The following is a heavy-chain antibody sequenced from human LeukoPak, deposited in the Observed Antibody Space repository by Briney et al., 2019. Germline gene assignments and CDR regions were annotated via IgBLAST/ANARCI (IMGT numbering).Heavy chain of an antibody. CDR3: ARGRRRSPFDY. V-gene: IGHV4-34*01. CDR2: INHSGST. J-gene: IGHJ4*02. CDR1: GGSFSGYY. Sequence: SETLSLTCAVYGGSFSGYYWSWIRQPPGKGLEWIGEINHSGSTNYNPSLKSRVTISVDTSKNQFSLKLSSVTAADTAVYYCARGRRRSPFDYWGQGTLVTVSS.